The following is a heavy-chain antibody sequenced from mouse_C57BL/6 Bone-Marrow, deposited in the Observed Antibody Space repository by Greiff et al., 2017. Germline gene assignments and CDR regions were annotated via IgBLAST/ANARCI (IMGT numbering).Heavy chain of an antibody. CDR1: GYTFTSYW. J-gene: IGHJ2*01. CDR2: IHTNSGST. Sequence: QVQLQQPGAELVKPGASVKLSCKASGYTFTSYWMHWVKQRPGQGLEWIGMIHTNSGSTNYNETFKSKATLTVDKSTSTAYMQLRSLTSEDSAVYYCARNDSLDYWGQGTTLTVSS. CDR3: ARNDSLDY. D-gene: IGHD2-4*01. V-gene: IGHV1-64*01.